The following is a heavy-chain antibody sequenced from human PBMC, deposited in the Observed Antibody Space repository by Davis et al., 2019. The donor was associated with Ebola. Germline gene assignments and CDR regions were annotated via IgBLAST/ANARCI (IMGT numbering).Heavy chain of an antibody. Sequence: MPSETLSLTCTVSGGSISNYDWSWIRQSPGKGLEWIGHISNSGSTNYNPSLKSRVTISVDTSKNQFSLSLRSVTAADTAVYYCARGTGAVTTYAFDIWGQGTTVTVSS. CDR1: GGSISNYD. V-gene: IGHV4-59*08. J-gene: IGHJ3*02. D-gene: IGHD4-17*01. CDR2: ISNSGST. CDR3: ARGTGAVTTYAFDI.